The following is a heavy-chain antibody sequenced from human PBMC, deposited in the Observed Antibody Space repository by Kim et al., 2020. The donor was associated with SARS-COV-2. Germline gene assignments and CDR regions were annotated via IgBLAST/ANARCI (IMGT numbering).Heavy chain of an antibody. Sequence: QGRVTITADESTSTAYMELSSLRSEDTAVYYCARGERGLRYFDWLYAFDIWGQGTMVTVSS. V-gene: IGHV1-69*01. CDR3: ARGERGLRYFDWLYAFDI. J-gene: IGHJ3*02. D-gene: IGHD3-9*01.